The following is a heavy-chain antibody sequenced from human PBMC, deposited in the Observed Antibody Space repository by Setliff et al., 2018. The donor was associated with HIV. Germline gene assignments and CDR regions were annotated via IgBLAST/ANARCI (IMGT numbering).Heavy chain of an antibody. CDR2: MNPNSGNT. Sequence: ASVKVSCKASGSTFSTYDINWVRQAPGQGPEWMGWMNPNSGNTGYAPKLQGRVTMTRNTSISTAYMELSSLRSDDTAVYYCASSWSRVPYYGMDVWGQGTMVTVSS. V-gene: IGHV1-8*01. CDR1: GSTFSTYD. D-gene: IGHD6-13*01. J-gene: IGHJ6*02. CDR3: ASSWSRVPYYGMDV.